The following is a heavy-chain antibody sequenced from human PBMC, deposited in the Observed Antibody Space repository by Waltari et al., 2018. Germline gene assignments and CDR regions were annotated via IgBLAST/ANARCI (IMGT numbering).Heavy chain of an antibody. J-gene: IGHJ4*02. Sequence: QVQLVQSGAEVKKPGASVKVSCKASGYTFTSYAMHWVRQAPGQRLEWMGWINAGNGNTKYSQEFQGRVTITRDTSASTAYMELSSLRSEDTAVYYCAREGQDRGYSSAFDYWGQGTLVTVSS. CDR3: AREGQDRGYSSAFDY. D-gene: IGHD6-19*01. CDR2: INAGNGNT. CDR1: GYTFTSYA. V-gene: IGHV1-3*01.